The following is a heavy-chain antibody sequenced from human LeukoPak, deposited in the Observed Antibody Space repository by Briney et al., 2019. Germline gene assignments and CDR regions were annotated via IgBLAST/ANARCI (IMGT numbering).Heavy chain of an antibody. CDR3: ARGPSCTSASCYGQYYYYYGMDV. CDR1: GGSFSGYY. Sequence: SETLSLTCAVYGGSFSGYYWSWIRQPPGKGLEWIGEINHSGSTNYNPSLKSRVTMSADTSKNQFSLKLSSVTAADTAVYYCARGPSCTSASCYGQYYYYYGMDVWGQGTTVTVSS. V-gene: IGHV4-34*01. CDR2: INHSGST. D-gene: IGHD2-2*01. J-gene: IGHJ6*02.